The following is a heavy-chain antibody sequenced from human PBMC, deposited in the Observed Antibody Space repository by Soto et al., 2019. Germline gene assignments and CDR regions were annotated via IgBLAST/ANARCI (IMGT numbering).Heavy chain of an antibody. CDR1: GGSISSRSYS. J-gene: IGHJ6*02. V-gene: IGHV4-39*01. CDR3: AKLAGYCSGNSCHGDYAMDV. CDR2: FYYSENT. D-gene: IGHD2-2*01. Sequence: QLQLQESGPGLLKPSETLSLTCSVSGGSISSRSYSWGWIRQPPGEGLEGIGTFYYSENTYYNPSLKSRVSISVDTSKNQFSLKVSSVTAADTAVYYCAKLAGYCSGNSCHGDYAMDVWGQGTTVTVSS.